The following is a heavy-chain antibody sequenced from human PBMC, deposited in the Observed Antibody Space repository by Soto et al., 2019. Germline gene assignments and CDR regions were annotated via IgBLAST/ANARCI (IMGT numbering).Heavy chain of an antibody. CDR1: GFAFSSYA. CDR3: AKDYRAVADYGMDV. V-gene: IGHV3-23*01. D-gene: IGHD6-19*01. CDR2: ISGSGGST. Sequence: GGSLRLSCAASGFAFSSYAMSWVRQAPGKGLEWVSAISGSGGSTYYADSVKGRFTISRDNSKNTLYLQMNSLRAEDTAVYYCAKDYRAVADYGMDVWGQGTTVTVSS. J-gene: IGHJ6*02.